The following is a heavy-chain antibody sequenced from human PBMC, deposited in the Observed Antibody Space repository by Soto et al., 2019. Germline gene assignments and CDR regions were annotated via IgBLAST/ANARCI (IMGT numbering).Heavy chain of an antibody. Sequence: QVQLVESGGGAVQPGGALRLSCAASEFTFSTFGMHWVRQAPGKGLEWVAVISQDGSQTYYGDSVKGRFTISRDNAERTLFLQMNSLRVEDTAVYYCAKAVTIFVAALDVWGQGTTVTVSS. J-gene: IGHJ6*02. D-gene: IGHD3-3*01. V-gene: IGHV3-30*18. CDR3: AKAVTIFVAALDV. CDR1: EFTFSTFG. CDR2: ISQDGSQT.